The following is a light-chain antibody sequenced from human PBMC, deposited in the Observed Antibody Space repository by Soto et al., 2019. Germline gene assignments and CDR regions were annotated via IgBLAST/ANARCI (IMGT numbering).Light chain of an antibody. CDR2: DAS. CDR3: QQFSSYPLT. J-gene: IGKJ4*01. Sequence: EIVLTQSRGTLSLSPGERATLSCLASQTVRNNYLAWYQQKPGQAPRLLIYDASSRATGIPDRFSGGGSGTDFTLTISRLEPEDFAVYYCQQFSSYPLTFGGGTKV. V-gene: IGKV3-20*01. CDR1: QTVRNNY.